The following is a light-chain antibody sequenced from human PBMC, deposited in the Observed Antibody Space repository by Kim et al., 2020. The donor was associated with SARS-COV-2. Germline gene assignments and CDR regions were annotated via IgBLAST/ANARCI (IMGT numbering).Light chain of an antibody. CDR3: QQYGTLPGT. V-gene: IGKV3-20*01. Sequence: EIVLTQSPGTLSLSPGERGTLSCRASQSVTNNYLAWYQHKPGRAPRLLIYAASGRATGIPDRFRGSGSGTEFTLAINRLEPEDFAVYYCQQYGTLPGTFEQGTRLKIK. CDR2: AAS. CDR1: QSVTNNY. J-gene: IGKJ5*01.